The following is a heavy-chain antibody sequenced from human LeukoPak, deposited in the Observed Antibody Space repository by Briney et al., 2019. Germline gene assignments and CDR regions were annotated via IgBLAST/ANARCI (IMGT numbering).Heavy chain of an antibody. CDR2: ISAYNGNT. CDR3: ARGRGMTTAENFDY. D-gene: IGHD4-17*01. J-gene: IGHJ4*02. CDR1: AYTFTSYG. V-gene: IGHV1-18*01. Sequence: ASVKLSCKASAYTFTSYGISWVRQAPGQGLEWMGWISAYNGNTNYAQKLQGRVTMTTDTSTSTAYMELRSLRSDDTAVYYCARGRGMTTAENFDYWGQGTLVTVSS.